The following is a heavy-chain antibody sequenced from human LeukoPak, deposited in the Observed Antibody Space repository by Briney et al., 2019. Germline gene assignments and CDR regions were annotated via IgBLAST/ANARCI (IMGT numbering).Heavy chain of an antibody. D-gene: IGHD6-13*01. CDR3: ARDRRVRIAAAGTDYFDY. CDR2: VIGSGDNT. Sequence: PGGSLRLSCAASGFTFSSYAMSWVRQAPGKGLEWVSGVIGSGDNTYYADSVKGRFTISRDNSKNTLYLQMNSLRAEDTAVYYCARDRRVRIAAAGTDYFDYWGLGTLVTVSS. V-gene: IGHV3-23*01. CDR1: GFTFSSYA. J-gene: IGHJ4*02.